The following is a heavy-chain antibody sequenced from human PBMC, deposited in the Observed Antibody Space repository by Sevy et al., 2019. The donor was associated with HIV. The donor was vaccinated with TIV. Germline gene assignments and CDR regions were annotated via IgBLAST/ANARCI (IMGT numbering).Heavy chain of an antibody. CDR1: GGSISSSSYY. J-gene: IGHJ5*02. V-gene: IGHV4-39*01. CDR2: IYYSGST. Sequence: SETLSLTCTVSGGSISSSSYYWGWIRQPPGKGLEWIGSIYYSGSTYYNPSLKSRVTISVDTSKNQFSLRLSFVTAADTAVYYCARHLRADYDILTGYRGHWFDPWGQGTLVTVSS. D-gene: IGHD3-9*01. CDR3: ARHLRADYDILTGYRGHWFDP.